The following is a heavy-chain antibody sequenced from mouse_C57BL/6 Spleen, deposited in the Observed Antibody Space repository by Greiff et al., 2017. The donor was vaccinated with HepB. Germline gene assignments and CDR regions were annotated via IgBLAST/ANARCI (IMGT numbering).Heavy chain of an antibody. V-gene: IGHV10-1*01. J-gene: IGHJ4*01. CDR2: IRSKSNNYAT. D-gene: IGHD6-1*01. CDR3: VRVATLYAMDY. Sequence: EVQLVESGGGLVQPKGSLKLSCAASGFSFNTYAMNWVRQAPGKGLEWVARIRSKSNNYATYYADSVKDRFTISRDDSESMLYLQMNNLKTEDTAMYYCVRVATLYAMDYWGQRTSVTVSS. CDR1: GFSFNTYA.